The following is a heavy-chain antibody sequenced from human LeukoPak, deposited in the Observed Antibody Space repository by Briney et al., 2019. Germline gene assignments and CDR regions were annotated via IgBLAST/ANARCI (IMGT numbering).Heavy chain of an antibody. CDR1: GGSISSYY. CDR3: ARGGLNWNYKRNYYYYYMDV. CDR2: IYYSGST. V-gene: IGHV4-59*01. D-gene: IGHD1-7*01. J-gene: IGHJ6*03. Sequence: SETLSLTCTVSGGSISSYYWSWIRQPPGKGLEWIGYIYYSGSTNYNPSLKSRVTISVDTSKNQFSLKLSSVTAADTAVYYCARGGLNWNYKRNYYYYYMDVWGKGTTVTVSS.